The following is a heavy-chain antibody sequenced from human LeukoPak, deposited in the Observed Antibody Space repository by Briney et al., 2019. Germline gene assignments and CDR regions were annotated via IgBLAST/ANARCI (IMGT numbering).Heavy chain of an antibody. D-gene: IGHD6-19*01. CDR1: GFSFSINA. Sequence: GGSLRLSCVASGFSFSINAMIWVRQAPGKGLEWVSGISGIGDTLFYSDPVEGRFTISRDNSKNTVYLQMNSLRVEDSAVYYCAKKNGGGWPTIFFDYWGQGILVTVSS. CDR3: AKKNGGGWPTIFFDY. J-gene: IGHJ4*02. V-gene: IGHV3-23*01. CDR2: ISGIGDTL.